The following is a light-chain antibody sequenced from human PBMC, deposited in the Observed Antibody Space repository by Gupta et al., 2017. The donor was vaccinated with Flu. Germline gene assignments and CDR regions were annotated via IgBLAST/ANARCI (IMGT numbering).Light chain of an antibody. CDR2: DAS. CDR3: QQRSNWPPWT. V-gene: IGKV3-11*01. Sequence: EIVLTQSPPTLSLSPGERATLSCRASQSVSSYLAWYQQKPGQAPRLLIYDASNRATGIPARFSGSGSGTDFTLTISSLESEDFAVYYCQQRSNWPPWTFGQGTKVEIK. CDR1: QSVSSY. J-gene: IGKJ1*01.